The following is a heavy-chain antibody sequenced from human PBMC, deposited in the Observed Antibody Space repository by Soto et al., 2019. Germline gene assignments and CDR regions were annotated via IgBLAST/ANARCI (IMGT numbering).Heavy chain of an antibody. V-gene: IGHV3-49*03. CDR1: GGTFGDYG. CDR3: TTPTVPGALDI. J-gene: IGHJ3*02. CDR2: IRSKAYGGTT. D-gene: IGHD1-1*01. Sequence: AGGSLRVWWRAAGGTFGDYGGSWFRQAPGKGLEWVGFIRSKAYGGTTEYAASVKGRFTISRDDSKSIAYLQMNSLKTEDTAVYYCTTPTVPGALDIWGQGTMVTVSS.